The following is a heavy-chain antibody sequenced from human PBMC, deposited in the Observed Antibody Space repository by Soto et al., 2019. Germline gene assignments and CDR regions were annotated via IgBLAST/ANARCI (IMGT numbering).Heavy chain of an antibody. V-gene: IGHV1-24*01. CDR1: GYTLTELS. CDR2: FDPEDGEM. CDR3: ARPYYDSSGYYFDY. J-gene: IGHJ4*02. Sequence: ASVKVSCKVSGYTLTELSVHWVRQAPGRGLEWMGGFDPEDGEMLYAQRFQGGVTMTEDTSTDTAYLELTSLSSEDTAVYYCARPYYDSSGYYFDYWGQGTLVTVSS. D-gene: IGHD3-22*01.